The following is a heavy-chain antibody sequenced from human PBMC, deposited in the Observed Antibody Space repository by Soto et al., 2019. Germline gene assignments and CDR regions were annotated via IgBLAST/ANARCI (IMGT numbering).Heavy chain of an antibody. CDR2: VYHSGTT. V-gene: IGHV4-39*01. CDR3: ARLGRAPARGYCSGGTCVPDL. CDR1: GGSMVTTNYY. J-gene: IGHJ5*02. D-gene: IGHD2-15*01. Sequence: SETLSLTCTVSGGSMVTTNYYWGWIRQPPGRELEWIGSVYHSGTTYYNPSLGSRVSISVDTSKTQFSLKLSFATAADTAVYYCARLGRAPARGYCSGGTCVPDLWGQGTLVTVSS.